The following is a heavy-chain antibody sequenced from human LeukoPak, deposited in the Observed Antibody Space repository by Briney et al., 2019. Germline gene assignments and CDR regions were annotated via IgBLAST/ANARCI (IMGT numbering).Heavy chain of an antibody. CDR1: GFTLSSYW. Sequence: PGGSLRLSCAASGFTLSSYWMSWVRQAPGKGLEWVANIKQDGSEKYYVDSVKGRFTISRDNAKNSLYLQMNSLRAEDTAVYYCARSGYYAGLDDDAFDIWGQGTMVTVSS. CDR2: IKQDGSEK. CDR3: ARSGYYAGLDDDAFDI. V-gene: IGHV3-7*03. J-gene: IGHJ3*02. D-gene: IGHD3-22*01.